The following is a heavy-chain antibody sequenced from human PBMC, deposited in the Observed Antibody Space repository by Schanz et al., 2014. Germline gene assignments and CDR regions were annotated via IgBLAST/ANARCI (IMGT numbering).Heavy chain of an antibody. CDR2: ISVYHGHT. V-gene: IGHV1-18*01. Sequence: QVQLVQSGGEAKKPGASATVSCKASGYTFNNHGISWVRQAPGQGLEWMGCISVYHGHTNYAEKVHGRVTMTTDTATSTAYMELRSLISDDSAVYYCVRDAGWAFGDYPGMDVWGQGTSVTVSS. J-gene: IGHJ6*02. D-gene: IGHD3-10*01. CDR1: GYTFNNHG. CDR3: VRDAGWAFGDYPGMDV.